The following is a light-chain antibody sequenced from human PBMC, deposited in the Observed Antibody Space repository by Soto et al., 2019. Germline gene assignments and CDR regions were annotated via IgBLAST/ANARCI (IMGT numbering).Light chain of an antibody. Sequence: EVVLTQSPDTLSLSPGERATLSCRASESISSTLAWYQQKPGQAPRLLIYDISKSASGVPARFIGSGSGTDFTLTISSLEAEDFAVYYCQQRGNGPPMYTFGQGTNLDI. J-gene: IGKJ2*01. CDR3: QQRGNGPPMYT. CDR1: ESISST. V-gene: IGKV3-11*01. CDR2: DIS.